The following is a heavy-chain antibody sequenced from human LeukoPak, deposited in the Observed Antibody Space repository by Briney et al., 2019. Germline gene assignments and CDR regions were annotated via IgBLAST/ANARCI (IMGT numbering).Heavy chain of an antibody. CDR1: V. CDR2: ISGSGGRT. D-gene: IGHD2-15*01. Sequence: VKGWFGRAAGNGLDCVTAISGSGGRTFSADSVKGRYTISRDKSKNTLYLQMNSLRDEDTAGDYCAKDSDIVAHWGHGTLVTVSS. CDR3: AKDSDIVAH. V-gene: IGHV3-23*01. J-gene: IGHJ4*01.